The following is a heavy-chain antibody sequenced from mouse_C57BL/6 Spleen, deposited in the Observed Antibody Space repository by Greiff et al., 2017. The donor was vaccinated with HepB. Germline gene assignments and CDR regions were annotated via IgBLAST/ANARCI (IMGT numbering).Heavy chain of an antibody. CDR1: GYTFTSYT. CDR3: ARGGYFDY. J-gene: IGHJ2*01. V-gene: IGHV1-4*01. CDR2: INPSSGYT. Sequence: VQLQQSGAELARPGASVKMSCEASGYTFTSYTMHWVKQRPGQGLEWIGYINPSSGYTKYNQKFKDKATLTADKSSSTAYMQLSSLTSEDSAVYYCARGGYFDYWGQGTTLTVSS.